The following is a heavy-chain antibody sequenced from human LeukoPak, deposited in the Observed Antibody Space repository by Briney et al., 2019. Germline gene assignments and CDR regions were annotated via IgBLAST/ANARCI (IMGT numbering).Heavy chain of an antibody. CDR2: IRSKDYGGTA. CDR1: GFTFGDHP. CDR3: VRKRHGDS. J-gene: IGHJ4*02. V-gene: IGHV3-49*04. Sequence: GGSLRLSCTGSGFTFGDHPMTWVRQSPGRGLEWVGYIRSKDYGGTAAYGTFVRGRFTISREDSKSTAYLQMNNLTVDDSGVYYCVRKRHGDSWGQGTLVTVSS.